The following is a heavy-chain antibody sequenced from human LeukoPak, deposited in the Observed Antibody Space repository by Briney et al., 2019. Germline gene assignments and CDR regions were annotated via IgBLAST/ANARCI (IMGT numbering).Heavy chain of an antibody. V-gene: IGHV3-30*18. D-gene: IGHD3-9*01. CDR1: GFTFSSYG. Sequence: GGSLRLSCAASGFTFSSYGMHWVRQAPGKGLEWVAVISNDAGNKYYADSVKGRFTISRDNSKNTLYLQMNSLRAEDTAVYFCAKDRRVYDILTPFDYWGQGTLVTVSS. CDR3: AKDRRVYDILTPFDY. CDR2: ISNDAGNK. J-gene: IGHJ4*02.